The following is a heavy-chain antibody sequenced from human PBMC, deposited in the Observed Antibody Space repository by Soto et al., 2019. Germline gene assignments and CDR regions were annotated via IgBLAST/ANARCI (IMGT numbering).Heavy chain of an antibody. D-gene: IGHD2-2*01. CDR3: ARDEYQLLSSVSWFDS. J-gene: IGHJ5*01. CDR2: IYHTGNT. V-gene: IGHV4-30-4*01. CDR1: GGSIIDDSY. Sequence: KPAETLSLTCPVSGGSIIDDSYWRWIRHTGGKGLEWIGYIYHTGNTYYNPSLRSRVSISVDKSKSQFSLKLISVTAADTAVYFCARDEYQLLSSVSWFDSWGQGTLVTVSS.